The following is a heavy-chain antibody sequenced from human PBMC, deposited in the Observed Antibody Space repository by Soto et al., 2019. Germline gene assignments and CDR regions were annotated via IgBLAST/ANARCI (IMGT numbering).Heavy chain of an antibody. J-gene: IGHJ5*02. CDR1: GFTFSRFS. D-gene: IGHD2-21*01. CDR2: ISTTGNTI. CDR3: ARGNFEVVVSSSRWFDP. V-gene: IGHV3-48*02. Sequence: GGSLRLSCVASGFTFSRFSMNWVRQAPGKXLEWLSYISTTGNTIFYADSVKGRFTISRDNANNSLSLQMNSLRDEDTAVYYCARGNFEVVVSSSRWFDPWGQGPLGTVSS.